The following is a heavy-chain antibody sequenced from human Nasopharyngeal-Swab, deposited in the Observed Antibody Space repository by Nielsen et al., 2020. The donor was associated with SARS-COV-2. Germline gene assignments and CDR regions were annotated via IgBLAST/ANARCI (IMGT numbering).Heavy chain of an antibody. V-gene: IGHV1-2*06. D-gene: IGHD2-8*02. J-gene: IGHJ3*02. CDR1: GYTFTDYY. Sequence: ASVKVSCKASGYTFTDYYIHWVRQAPGQGLEWMGRINPNSGGTNSAQKFQGRVTMTRDTSISTAYMGLSGLGSADTALYFCARGACTGNYCYTGANTFHIWGLGTMVTVSS. CDR2: INPNSGGT. CDR3: ARGACTGNYCYTGANTFHI.